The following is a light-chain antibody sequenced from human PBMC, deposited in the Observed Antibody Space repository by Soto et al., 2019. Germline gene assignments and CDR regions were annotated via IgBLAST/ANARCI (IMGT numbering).Light chain of an antibody. CDR1: SSDVGSYNR. Sequence: QSALTQPPSVSGSPGQSGAISCTGTSSDVGSYNRVSWYQQPPGTAPKVMIYDVSNRPSGVPDRFSGSKSGNTASLTISGLQAEDEADYYCSSFTSTSTYVFGTGTKLTVL. CDR3: SSFTSTSTYV. V-gene: IGLV2-18*02. J-gene: IGLJ1*01. CDR2: DVS.